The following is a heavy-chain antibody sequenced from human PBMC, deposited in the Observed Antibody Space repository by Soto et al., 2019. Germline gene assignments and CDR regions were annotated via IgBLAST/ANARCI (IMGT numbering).Heavy chain of an antibody. V-gene: IGHV4-39*01. CDR3: ARHWLLPVAGYYFDY. CDR2: IYYSGTT. CDR1: GGSISSSNYY. D-gene: IGHD6-19*01. J-gene: IGHJ4*02. Sequence: LSLTCTVSGGSISSSNYYWGWIRQPPGKGLEWIGSIYYSGTTYYNPSLRSRVTISEDTSKNQFSLKVESATAADTAVYYCARHWLLPVAGYYFDYWIQVTLVP.